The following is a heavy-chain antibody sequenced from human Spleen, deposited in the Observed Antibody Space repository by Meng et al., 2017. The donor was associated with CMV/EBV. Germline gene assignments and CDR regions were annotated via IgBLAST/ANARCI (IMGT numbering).Heavy chain of an antibody. CDR1: LTSSY. D-gene: IGHD2-2*01. Sequence: LTSSYMHWVRQATGQGLEWMGLINPSGGSTTYAQKFQGRVTMTRDTSTSTGYMELSSLRSEDTAVYYCARAGDSTTTKGGANWFDPWGQGTLVTVSS. V-gene: IGHV1-46*01. J-gene: IGHJ5*02. CDR2: INPSGGST. CDR3: ARAGDSTTTKGGANWFDP.